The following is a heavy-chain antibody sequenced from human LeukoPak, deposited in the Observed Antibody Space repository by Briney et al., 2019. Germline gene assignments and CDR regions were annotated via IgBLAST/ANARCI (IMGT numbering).Heavy chain of an antibody. CDR3: ARDPGEANSFDY. Sequence: PGGSLRLSCAASGFTFSSYAMHWVRQAPGKGLEWVAVISYDGSNKYYADSVKGRFTISRDNSKNTLYLQMNSLRAEDTAVYYCARDPGEANSFDYWGQGTLVTVSS. J-gene: IGHJ4*02. V-gene: IGHV3-30-3*01. CDR2: ISYDGSNK. CDR1: GFTFSSYA. D-gene: IGHD1-14*01.